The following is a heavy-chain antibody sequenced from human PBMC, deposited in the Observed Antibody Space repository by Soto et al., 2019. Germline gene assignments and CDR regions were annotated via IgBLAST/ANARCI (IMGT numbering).Heavy chain of an antibody. Sequence: QVQVVESGGGVVQPGRSLRLSCTASGFTFSDYGMHWVRQAPGKGLEWVALIWHDGSNKFYADSVKDRFTVSRDNSKNTLYLQMNSLRADDRAVYYCARDRIVRASYYYYGMDVWGQGTTVTVSS. V-gene: IGHV3-33*01. CDR2: IWHDGSNK. D-gene: IGHD1-26*01. CDR1: GFTFSDYG. J-gene: IGHJ6*02. CDR3: ARDRIVRASYYYYGMDV.